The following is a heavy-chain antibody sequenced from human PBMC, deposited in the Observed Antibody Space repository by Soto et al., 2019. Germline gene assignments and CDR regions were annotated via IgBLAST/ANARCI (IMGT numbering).Heavy chain of an antibody. CDR2: IFYSGST. Sequence: QVQLQESGPGLVKPSQTLSLTCTVSGGSISSDDYYWSWIRQPPGKGLEWIGYIFYSGSTYYNPSLKRRVTISVDTSKTQFFLKLSSVTAADTAVYYCASEIAGGGGWFDPWGQGTPVTVSS. J-gene: IGHJ5*02. CDR3: ASEIAGGGGWFDP. D-gene: IGHD1-26*01. V-gene: IGHV4-30-4*01. CDR1: GGSISSDDYY.